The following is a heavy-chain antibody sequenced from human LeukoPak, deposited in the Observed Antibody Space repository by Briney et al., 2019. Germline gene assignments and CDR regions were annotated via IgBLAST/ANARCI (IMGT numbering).Heavy chain of an antibody. D-gene: IGHD3-10*01. Sequence: SVKVSCKASGGTFRNYAISWVRQAPGQGLEWMGGIIPFFGTANYAQKFQGRVTITADESTNTAYMELSSLRSEDTAVYYCARLDYFGSGLHYYMDVWGKGTTVTISS. J-gene: IGHJ6*03. CDR2: IIPFFGTA. CDR1: GGTFRNYA. V-gene: IGHV1-69*13. CDR3: ARLDYFGSGLHYYMDV.